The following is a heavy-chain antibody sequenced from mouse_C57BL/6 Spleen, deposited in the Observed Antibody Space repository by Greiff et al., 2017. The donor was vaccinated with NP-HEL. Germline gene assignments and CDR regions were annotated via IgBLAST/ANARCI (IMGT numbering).Heavy chain of an antibody. CDR2: IDPENGDT. J-gene: IGHJ2*01. Sequence: VQLKQSGAELVRPGASVKLSCTASGFNIKDDYMHWVKQRPEQGLEWIGWIDPENGDTEYASKFQGKATITADTSSNTAYLQLSSLTSEDTAVYYCTTMDYEGYWGQGTTLTVSS. CDR3: TTMDYEGY. D-gene: IGHD2-4*01. V-gene: IGHV14-4*01. CDR1: GFNIKDDY.